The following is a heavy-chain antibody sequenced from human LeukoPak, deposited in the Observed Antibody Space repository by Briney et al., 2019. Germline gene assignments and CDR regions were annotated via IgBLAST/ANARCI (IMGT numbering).Heavy chain of an antibody. CDR2: INHSGST. CDR3: ARGSATAAGTVEYFQH. Sequence: PSETLSLTCAVYGGSFSGYYWSWIRQPPGKGLEWIGEINHSGSTNYNPSLKSRVTISVDTSKNQFSLKPSSVTAADTAVYYCARGSATAAGTVEYFQHWGQGTLVTVSS. J-gene: IGHJ1*01. V-gene: IGHV4-34*01. CDR1: GGSFSGYY. D-gene: IGHD6-13*01.